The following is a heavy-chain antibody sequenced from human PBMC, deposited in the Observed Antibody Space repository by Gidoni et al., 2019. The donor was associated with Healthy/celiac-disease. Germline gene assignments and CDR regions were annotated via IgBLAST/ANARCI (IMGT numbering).Heavy chain of an antibody. CDR2: ISYDGSNK. CDR1: GFTFSSYG. V-gene: IGHV3-30*03. J-gene: IGHJ4*02. Sequence: QVQLVASGGGVVQPGRSLRLSCAASGFTFSSYGMHWVRQAPGKGLEWVAVISYDGSNKYYADSVKGRFTISRDNSKNTLYLQMNSLRAEDTAVYYCASLWSEVGATSYWGQGTLVTVSS. CDR3: ASLWSEVGATSY. D-gene: IGHD1-26*01.